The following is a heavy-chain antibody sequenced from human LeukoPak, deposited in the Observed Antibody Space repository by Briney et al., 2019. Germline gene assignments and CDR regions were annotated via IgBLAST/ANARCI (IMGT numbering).Heavy chain of an antibody. D-gene: IGHD6-13*01. CDR1: GGSFSDYW. Sequence: SETLSLTCAVYGGSFSDYWWTWIRQSPGKGLEWIGEVNHSGRTNYNPSLKSRVTISVDTSKNQFSLKLSSVTAADTAVYYCARYSSSPNYYYYYYMDVWGKGTTVTISS. CDR2: VNHSGRT. CDR3: ARYSSSPNYYYYYYMDV. V-gene: IGHV4-34*10. J-gene: IGHJ6*03.